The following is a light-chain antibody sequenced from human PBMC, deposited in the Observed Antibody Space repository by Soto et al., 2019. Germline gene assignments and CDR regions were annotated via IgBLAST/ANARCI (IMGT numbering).Light chain of an antibody. CDR1: HSLLDSNGYNY. CDR3: MQPLQSWT. CDR2: LGS. V-gene: IGKV2-28*01. Sequence: DIVMTQSPLSLPVTPGEPASISCRSSHSLLDSNGYNYLDWYLQKPGQSPQLLIYLGSNRASGVPDRFSGSGSGTDFTLKISRVEAEDVGVYYCMQPLQSWTFGQGTKVDI. J-gene: IGKJ1*01.